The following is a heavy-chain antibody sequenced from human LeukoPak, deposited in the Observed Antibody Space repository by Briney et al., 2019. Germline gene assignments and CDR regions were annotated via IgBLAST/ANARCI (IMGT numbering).Heavy chain of an antibody. Sequence: GGSLRLSCAASGFTFSSYSMNWVRQAPGKGLEWVSSISTSSSYIYYADSVKGRFTISRDNAKNSLYVQMDSLRAEDTAVYYCAKGEDVGFDPWGQGTLVTVSS. CDR1: GFTFSSYS. V-gene: IGHV3-21*01. J-gene: IGHJ5*02. CDR2: ISTSSSYI. CDR3: AKGEDVGFDP.